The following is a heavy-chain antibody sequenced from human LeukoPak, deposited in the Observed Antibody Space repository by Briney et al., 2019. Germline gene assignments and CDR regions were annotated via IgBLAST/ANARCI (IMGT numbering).Heavy chain of an antibody. J-gene: IGHJ4*02. Sequence: GGSLTLSCAASGFTFSSYSMTWVRQAPGKGLEWVSSMSSGSRYIYYADSVRGRFTISRDNAKNSLYLLMNSLRAEDTAVYYCARDRPTGASRLFVVQWGQGTLVTLSS. CDR3: ARDRPTGASRLFVVQ. V-gene: IGHV3-21*01. D-gene: IGHD2-15*01. CDR1: GFTFSSYS. CDR2: MSSGSRYI.